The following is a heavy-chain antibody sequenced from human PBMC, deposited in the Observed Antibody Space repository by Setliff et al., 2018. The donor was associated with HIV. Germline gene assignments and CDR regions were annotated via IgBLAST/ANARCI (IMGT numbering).Heavy chain of an antibody. Sequence: SETLSLTCTLAGGSISSYSWNWIRQPAGEGREWIGHIDTSGSTNYNPSLKSRVTMSVDTSKNKFSLRLTSVTAADTAVYYCASTSFYMVRGVIVTNALDIWGQGTMVTVSS. D-gene: IGHD3-10*01. CDR1: GGSISSYS. CDR3: ASTSFYMVRGVIVTNALDI. V-gene: IGHV4-4*07. CDR2: IDTSGST. J-gene: IGHJ3*02.